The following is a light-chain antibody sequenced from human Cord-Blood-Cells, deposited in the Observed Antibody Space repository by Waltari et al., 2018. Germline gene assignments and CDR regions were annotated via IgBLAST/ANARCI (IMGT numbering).Light chain of an antibody. J-gene: IGLJ3*02. CDR1: VLAKKY. CDR3: YSAADNTWV. V-gene: IGLV3-27*01. CDR2: KDS. Sequence: SYELTQPSSVSVSPGQTARITCSGDVLAKKYARWFQQKPGQAPVLVIYKDSERPSGIPERFSGSSSGTTVTLTINGAQVEDEADYYCYSAADNTWVFGGGTKLTVL.